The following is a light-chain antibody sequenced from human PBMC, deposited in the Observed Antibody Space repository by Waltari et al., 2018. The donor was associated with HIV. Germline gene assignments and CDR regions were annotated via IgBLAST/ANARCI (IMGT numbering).Light chain of an antibody. J-gene: IGKJ2*03. Sequence: DIQMTHSPSSLSASVGDRVTITCQASHYIDNYLSWYQQKPGKAPKLLIYDASNLETGVSSRFSGSGYGTEFSFTISGLQPEDIATYYCQQYENLPYSFGQGTKLEI. CDR1: HYIDNY. CDR3: QQYENLPYS. V-gene: IGKV1-33*01. CDR2: DAS.